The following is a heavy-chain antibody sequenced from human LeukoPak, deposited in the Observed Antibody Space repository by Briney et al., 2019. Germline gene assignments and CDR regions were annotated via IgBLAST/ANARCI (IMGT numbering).Heavy chain of an antibody. CDR1: GFTLRNYW. CDR2: INGDGTSA. D-gene: IGHD2-21*02. CDR3: ARAAYCGGDCYSLDYYYMDV. V-gene: IGHV3-74*01. Sequence: PGGSLRLSCAASGFTLRNYWMHWVRQTPGKGLLWVSRINGDGTSATYAGSVKGRFTISRDNAKNTLYLQMNSLRAEDTAVYYCARAAYCGGDCYSLDYYYMDVWGKGTTVTVSS. J-gene: IGHJ6*03.